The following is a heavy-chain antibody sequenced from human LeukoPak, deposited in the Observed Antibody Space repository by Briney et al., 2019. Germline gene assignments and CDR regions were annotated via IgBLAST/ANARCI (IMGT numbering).Heavy chain of an antibody. V-gene: IGHV4-61*02. CDR3: ARERAARGGAFDI. Sequence: SETLSLTCTVSGGSISSGSYYWSWIRQPAGKGLEWIGRIYTSGSTNYNPSLKSRVTISVDTSKNQFSLKLSSVTAADTAVYYCARERAARGGAFDIWGQGTMVTVSS. CDR1: GGSISSGSYY. CDR2: IYTSGST. J-gene: IGHJ3*02. D-gene: IGHD6-6*01.